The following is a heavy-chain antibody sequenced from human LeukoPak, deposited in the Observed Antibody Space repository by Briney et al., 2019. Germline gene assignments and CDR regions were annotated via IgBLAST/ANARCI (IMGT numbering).Heavy chain of an antibody. CDR2: INHSGST. V-gene: IGHV4-34*01. CDR1: GGSFSGYY. J-gene: IGHJ3*02. D-gene: IGHD3-22*01. CDR3: ARADESSGFLTYDAFDI. Sequence: SETLSLTCAVYGGSFSGYYWSWIRQPPGKGLEWIGEINHSGSTNYNPSLKSRVTISVDTSKNQFSLKLSSVTAADTAVYYCARADESSGFLTYDAFDIWGQGTMVTVPS.